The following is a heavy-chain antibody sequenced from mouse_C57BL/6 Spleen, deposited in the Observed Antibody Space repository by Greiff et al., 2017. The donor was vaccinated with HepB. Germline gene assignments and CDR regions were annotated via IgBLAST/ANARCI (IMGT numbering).Heavy chain of an antibody. Sequence: QVQLQQSGAGLVKPGASVKISCKASGYAFSSYWMNWVKQRPGKGLEWIGQIYPGDGDTNYNGKFKGKATLTADKSSSTAYMQLSSLTSEDSAVYFCARSGPYYAMDYWGQGTSVTVSS. D-gene: IGHD4-1*01. CDR3: ARSGPYYAMDY. J-gene: IGHJ4*01. CDR1: GYAFSSYW. CDR2: IYPGDGDT. V-gene: IGHV1-80*01.